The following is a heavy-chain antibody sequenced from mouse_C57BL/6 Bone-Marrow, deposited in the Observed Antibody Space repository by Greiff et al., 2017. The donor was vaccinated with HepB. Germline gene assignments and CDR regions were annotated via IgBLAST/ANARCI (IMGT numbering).Heavy chain of an antibody. D-gene: IGHD4-1*01. CDR3: ARLSPLEANWDFYGMDY. J-gene: IGHJ4*01. Sequence: VKLQQPGAELVRPGTSVKLSCKASGYTFTSYWMHWVKQRPGQGLEWIGVIDPSDSYTNYNQKFKGKATLTVDTSSSTAYMQLSSLTSEDSAVCYCARLSPLEANWDFYGMDYWGQGTSVTVSS. CDR2: IDPSDSYT. CDR1: GYTFTSYW. V-gene: IGHV1-59*01.